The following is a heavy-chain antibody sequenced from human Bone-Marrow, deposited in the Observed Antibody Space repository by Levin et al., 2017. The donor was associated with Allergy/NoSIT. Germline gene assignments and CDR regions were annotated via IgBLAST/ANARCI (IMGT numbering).Heavy chain of an antibody. CDR2: IYYNGNP. D-gene: IGHD1-26*01. J-gene: IGHJ4*02. V-gene: IGHV4-59*11. CDR3: ARDKSGTYFSFED. CDR1: GASMNRHY. Sequence: PGGSLRLSCTVSGASMNRHYWSWIRQPPGKGLEWIGYIYYNGNPNYNPSLKSRVTISVDTSKNQFSLNLNSVTAADTALYYCARDKSGTYFSFEDWGQGTLVTVSS.